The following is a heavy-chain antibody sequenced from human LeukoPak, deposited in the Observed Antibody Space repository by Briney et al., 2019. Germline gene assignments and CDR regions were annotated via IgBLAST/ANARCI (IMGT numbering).Heavy chain of an antibody. CDR2: IYYSGST. V-gene: IGHV4-61*08. Sequence: PSETLSLTCTVSGGSISSGGYYWSWIRQPPGKGLEWIGYIYYSGSTNYNPSLKSRVTISVDTSKNQFSLKLSSVTAADTAVYYCARLRLAARGGAFDIWGQGTMVTVSS. J-gene: IGHJ3*02. CDR1: GGSISSGGYY. CDR3: ARLRLAARGGAFDI. D-gene: IGHD6-13*01.